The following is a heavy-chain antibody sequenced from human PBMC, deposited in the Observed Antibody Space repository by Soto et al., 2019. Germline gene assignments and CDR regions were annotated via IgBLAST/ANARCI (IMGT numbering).Heavy chain of an antibody. D-gene: IGHD6-13*01. V-gene: IGHV3-23*01. J-gene: IGHJ4*02. CDR1: GFSISSYA. Sequence: SGGSLRLSCAASGFSISSYAMSWVRQAPGKGLEWVSAISGSGGSTYYADSVKGRFTISRDVSKNTLYLQVNSLRAEDTAVYYCAKDSGSWPYYFDYWGQGALVTVSS. CDR3: AKDSGSWPYYFDY. CDR2: ISGSGGST.